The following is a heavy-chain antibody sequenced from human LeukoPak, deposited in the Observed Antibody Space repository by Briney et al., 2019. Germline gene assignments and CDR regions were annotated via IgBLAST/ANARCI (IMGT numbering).Heavy chain of an antibody. CDR3: ARDGSLPDY. CDR1: GFIFSNYW. V-gene: IGHV3-74*01. J-gene: IGHJ4*02. CDR2: ITSDGSST. Sequence: GGSLRLSCAASGFIFSNYWMHWVRQAPGKGLVWVSRITSDGSSTNYADSVKGRFTISRDNAKNTLYLQMNSLRAEDTAVYYCARDGSLPDYWGQGTLVTVSS.